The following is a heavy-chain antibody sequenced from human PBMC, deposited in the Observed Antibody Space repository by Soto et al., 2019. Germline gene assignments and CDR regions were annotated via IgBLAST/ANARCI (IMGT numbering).Heavy chain of an antibody. Sequence: ASVKVSCKASGYTFSTYGISWVRQAPGQGLEWMGWISAYNGNTNFAQNLQGRVTMTTDTSTSTAYMELRSLRSDDTAVYYCVRAPAGWLQSPYFDYWGQGTLVTVSS. CDR2: ISAYNGNT. J-gene: IGHJ4*02. CDR1: GYTFSTYG. CDR3: VRAPAGWLQSPYFDY. D-gene: IGHD5-12*01. V-gene: IGHV1-18*01.